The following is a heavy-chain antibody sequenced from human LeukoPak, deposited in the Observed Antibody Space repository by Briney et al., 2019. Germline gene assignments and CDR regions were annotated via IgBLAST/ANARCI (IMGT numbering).Heavy chain of an antibody. V-gene: IGHV3-23*01. CDR3: AKNTSGSYFDY. J-gene: IGHJ4*02. Sequence: PGGSLRLSCAASGFTFSTYAMSWVRQAPGKGLEWVSGISGSVSSTNYADSVKGRFTISRDNSKNTLYLQMNSLRAEDTAVYYCAKNTSGSYFDYWGQGTLVTVSS. CDR1: GFTFSTYA. D-gene: IGHD1-26*01. CDR2: ISGSVSST.